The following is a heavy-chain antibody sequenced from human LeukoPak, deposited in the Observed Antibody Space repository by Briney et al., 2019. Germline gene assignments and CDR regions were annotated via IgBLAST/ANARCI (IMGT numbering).Heavy chain of an antibody. CDR1: GGSISSGGYY. V-gene: IGHV4-31*03. CDR3: ARTKPLAAAGGAFDI. D-gene: IGHD6-13*01. J-gene: IGHJ3*02. Sequence: SQTLSLTCTVSGGSISSGGYYWSWIRQHPGKGLEWIAYMCSSGSTYYNPSLKSRITISLDTSKTQFSLKLSSVTAADTAVYYCARTKPLAAAGGAFDIWGQGTMVTVSS. CDR2: MCSSGST.